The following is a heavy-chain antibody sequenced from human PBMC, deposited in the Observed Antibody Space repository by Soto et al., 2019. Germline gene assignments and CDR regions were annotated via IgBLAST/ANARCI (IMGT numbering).Heavy chain of an antibody. V-gene: IGHV4-39*01. CDR1: GGSISSSSYY. Sequence: QLQLQESGPGLVKPSETLSLTCTVSGGSISSSSYYWGWIRQPPGKGLEWIGSIYYSGSTYYNPSLKSRVTISVDTSKNQFSLKLSSVTAADTAVYYCARVLGSSTSCYLIFCYYYYMDVWGKGTTVTVSS. CDR3: ARVLGSSTSCYLIFCYYYYMDV. CDR2: IYYSGST. D-gene: IGHD2-2*01. J-gene: IGHJ6*03.